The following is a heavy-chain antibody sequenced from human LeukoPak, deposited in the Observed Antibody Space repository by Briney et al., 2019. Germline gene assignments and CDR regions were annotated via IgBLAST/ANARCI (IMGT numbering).Heavy chain of an antibody. D-gene: IGHD1-20*01. J-gene: IGHJ4*02. CDR2: IKSDGITI. CDR3: LRDLNWSLDQ. V-gene: IGHV3-74*01. CDR1: GFTFSNYM. Sequence: GGSLRLSCAASGFTFSNYMMHWVRQAPGKGLVRVSRIKSDGITITYADSVKGRFTISRDNAKNTLYLQMNSLRAEDTAVYYCLRDLNWSLDQWGQGTLVTVSS.